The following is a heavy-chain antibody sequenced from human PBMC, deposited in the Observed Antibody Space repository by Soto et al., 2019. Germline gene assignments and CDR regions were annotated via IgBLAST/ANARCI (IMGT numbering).Heavy chain of an antibody. CDR1: GDSILGYF. V-gene: IGHV4-59*08. Sequence: SQTLSLTCTVSGDSILGYFWSWILQLPWKKMEFIGNMDYNGDTNYNPSLKSRVTISVDMSKNQFPLSLTSVTAADAAVYYCARVKFCDSAGCRLGHFGSWGQGTQVTVSS. J-gene: IGHJ4*02. D-gene: IGHD2-2*01. CDR3: ARVKFCDSAGCRLGHFGS. CDR2: MDYNGDT.